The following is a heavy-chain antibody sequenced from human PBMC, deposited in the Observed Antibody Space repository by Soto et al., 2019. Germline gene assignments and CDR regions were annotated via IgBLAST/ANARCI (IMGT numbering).Heavy chain of an antibody. CDR2: IWYDASNK. V-gene: IGHV3-33*01. J-gene: IGHJ4*02. CDR1: GFTFSSYG. CDR3: ARDRYSSGWYDLDY. Sequence: QVQLVESGGGVVQPGRSLRLSCAASGFTFSSYGMHWVRQAPGKGLEWVAVIWYDASNKYYADSVKGRFTISRDNSKNTLYLQMNSLRVEDTAVYYCARDRYSSGWYDLDYWGQGTLVTVSS. D-gene: IGHD6-19*01.